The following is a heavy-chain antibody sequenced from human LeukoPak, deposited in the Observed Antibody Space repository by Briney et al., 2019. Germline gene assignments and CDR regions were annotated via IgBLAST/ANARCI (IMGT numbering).Heavy chain of an antibody. CDR3: AKDSLRYGDYEYMDV. CDR1: GFTFSSYG. V-gene: IGHV3-30*18. CDR2: ISYDGSNK. J-gene: IGHJ6*03. D-gene: IGHD4-17*01. Sequence: GGSLRLSCAASGFTFSSYGMHWVRQAPGKGLEWVAVISYDGSNKYYADSVKGRFTISRDNSKNTLYLQMNSLRAEDTAVYYCAKDSLRYGDYEYMDVWGKGTTVTVSS.